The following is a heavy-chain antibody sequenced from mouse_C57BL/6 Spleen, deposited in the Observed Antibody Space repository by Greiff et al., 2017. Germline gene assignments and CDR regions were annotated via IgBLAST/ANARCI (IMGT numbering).Heavy chain of an antibody. CDR2: INPNNGGT. CDR1: GYTFTDYY. J-gene: IGHJ1*01. Sequence: VQLQQSGPELVKPGASVKISCKASGYTFTDYYMNWVKQSHGKSLEWIGDINPNNGGTSYNQKFKGKATLTVDKSSSTAYMELRSLTSEDSAVYYCARAPVYDGYARYFDDWGQGTTVTVSS. D-gene: IGHD2-3*01. CDR3: ARAPVYDGYARYFDD. V-gene: IGHV1-26*01.